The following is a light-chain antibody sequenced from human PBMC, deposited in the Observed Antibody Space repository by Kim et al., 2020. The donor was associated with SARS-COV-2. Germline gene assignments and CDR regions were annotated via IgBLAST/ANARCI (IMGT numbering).Light chain of an antibody. Sequence: LSPGQTASISCAGDKYGDQSACWYQLKRGQSPVLVIYQDSKRAYGIPERVSGSNSWNTATLTPCGTQAMDEVDYCCQAWDSSTAVFGGGTKLTVL. CDR2: QDS. J-gene: IGLJ2*01. CDR1: KYGDQS. CDR3: QAWDSSTAV. V-gene: IGLV3-1*01.